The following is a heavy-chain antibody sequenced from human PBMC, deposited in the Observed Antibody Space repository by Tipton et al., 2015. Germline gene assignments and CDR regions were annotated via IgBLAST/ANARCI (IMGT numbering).Heavy chain of an antibody. CDR3: ATTRITLFENWFDS. CDR2: IQYSGST. CDR1: SDSISKYY. D-gene: IGHD3-3*01. J-gene: IGHJ5*01. Sequence: TLSLTCTVSSDSISKYYWSWIRQPPGKELEWIGYIQYSGSTNYNPSLKSRVTISVDTSKNQFSLKLSSVTAADTAMYYCATTRITLFENWFDSWGQGILVTVSS. V-gene: IGHV4-59*01.